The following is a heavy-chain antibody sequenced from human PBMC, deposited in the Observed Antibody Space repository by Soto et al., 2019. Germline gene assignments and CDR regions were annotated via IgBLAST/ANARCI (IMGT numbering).Heavy chain of an antibody. CDR3: ARRYGDAVNY. CDR1: GASISSGDYY. J-gene: IGHJ4*02. V-gene: IGHV4-30-4*02. CDR2: IYFSEST. D-gene: IGHD4-17*01. Sequence: SETLSLTCNVSGASISSGDYYWSWIRQPPGKGLEWIGYIYFSESTSYNPSLKSRVTISVDTSKNQFSLKLSSVTAADTAVYYCARRYGDAVNYWGQETLVTVSS.